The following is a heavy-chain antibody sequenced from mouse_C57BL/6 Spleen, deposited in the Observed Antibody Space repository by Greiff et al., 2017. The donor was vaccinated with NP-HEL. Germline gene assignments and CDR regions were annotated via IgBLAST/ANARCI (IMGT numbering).Heavy chain of an antibody. J-gene: IGHJ3*01. D-gene: IGHD4-1*02. CDR2: IDPENGDT. V-gene: IGHV14-4*01. Sequence: VQLKQSGAELVRPGASVKLSCTASGFNIKDDYMHWVKQRPEQGLEWIGWIDPENGDTEYASKFQGKATITADTSSNTAYLQLSSLTSEDTAVYYCTRQLGRWFAYWGQGTLVTVSA. CDR1: GFNIKDDY. CDR3: TRQLGRWFAY.